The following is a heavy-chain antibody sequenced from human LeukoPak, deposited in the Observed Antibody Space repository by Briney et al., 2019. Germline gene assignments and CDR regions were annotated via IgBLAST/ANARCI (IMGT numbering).Heavy chain of an antibody. V-gene: IGHV3-11*05. CDR3: ARGDERYAFDV. CDR1: GLSFSDSY. J-gene: IGHJ3*01. CDR2: MTNGGYIT. Sequence: PGGSLRLSCVASGLSFSDSYMSWIRQAPGKGLEWLAYMTNGGYITKYADSVKGRFTISRDNAKNSLYLQMNSLRVDDTAVYYCARGDERYAFDVWGQGTMVTVSP.